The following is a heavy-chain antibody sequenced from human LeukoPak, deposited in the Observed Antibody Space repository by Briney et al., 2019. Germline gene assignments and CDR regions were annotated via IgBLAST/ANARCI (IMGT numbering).Heavy chain of an antibody. Sequence: GASVEVSCKASGYIFTGYYMFWVRQAPGQGLEWMGRINPKSGDANFAQNFEGRVTMTRDTSITTAYMELSSLRSDDTAVYYYARASGNSWDFEYWGQGTLVTVSS. J-gene: IGHJ4*02. CDR2: INPKSGDA. CDR1: GYIFTGYY. V-gene: IGHV1-2*06. D-gene: IGHD4-23*01. CDR3: ARASGNSWDFEY.